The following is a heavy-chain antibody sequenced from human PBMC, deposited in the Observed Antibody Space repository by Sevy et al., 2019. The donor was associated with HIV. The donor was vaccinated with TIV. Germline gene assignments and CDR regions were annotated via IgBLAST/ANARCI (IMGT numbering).Heavy chain of an antibody. D-gene: IGHD1-26*01. Sequence: SETLSLTCTVSGGSITSLYWNWIRQPPGKGLEWIANIYYNGHINYNPSPKSRVTLSLDTSKNQFSLRLSSVTAADTAMYYCAGENAWGRGYSWGLGTLVTVSS. CDR1: GGSITSLY. V-gene: IGHV4-59*08. CDR2: IYYNGHI. CDR3: AGENAWGRGYS. J-gene: IGHJ4*02.